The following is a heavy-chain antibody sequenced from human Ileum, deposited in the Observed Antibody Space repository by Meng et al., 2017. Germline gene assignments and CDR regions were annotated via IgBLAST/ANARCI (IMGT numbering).Heavy chain of an antibody. CDR3: ARGSDGATHIEY. J-gene: IGHJ4*02. D-gene: IGHD1-26*01. CDR2: IWYDGRNK. V-gene: IGHV3-33*01. Sequence: GGSLRLSCAASGFTFSNYGMHWVRQAPGKGLEWVAVIWYDGRNKYYADSVKVRFTISRDNSKNTLDLQMNSLRAEDTAVYYCARGSDGATHIEYWGQGKLV. CDR1: GFTFSNYG.